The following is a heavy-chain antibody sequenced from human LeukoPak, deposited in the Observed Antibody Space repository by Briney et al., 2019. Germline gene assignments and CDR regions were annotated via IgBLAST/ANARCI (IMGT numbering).Heavy chain of an antibody. D-gene: IGHD6-13*01. Sequence: PGGSLRLSCAASGFTFSSYWMSWVRQAPGKGLGWVANIKQDGSEKYYVDSVKGRFTISRDNAKNSLYLQMNSLRAEDTAVYYCARAGQQLVRGYYFDYWGQGTLVTVSS. J-gene: IGHJ4*02. CDR1: GFTFSSYW. V-gene: IGHV3-7*03. CDR2: IKQDGSEK. CDR3: ARAGQQLVRGYYFDY.